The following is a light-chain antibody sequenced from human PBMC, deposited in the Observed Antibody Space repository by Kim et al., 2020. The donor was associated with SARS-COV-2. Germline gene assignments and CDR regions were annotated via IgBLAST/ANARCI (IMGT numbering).Light chain of an antibody. CDR3: SSYISSTTLV. CDR1: SSDVGGSNY. J-gene: IGLJ3*02. V-gene: IGLV2-14*03. Sequence: QSALTQPASVSGSPGQSITISSTGSSSDVGGSNYVSWYQQHPGKAPKLMIYDVSMRPSGVSYRFSGSKSGNTASLTISGLQAEDEADYYCSSYISSTTLVFGGGTQLTVL. CDR2: DVS.